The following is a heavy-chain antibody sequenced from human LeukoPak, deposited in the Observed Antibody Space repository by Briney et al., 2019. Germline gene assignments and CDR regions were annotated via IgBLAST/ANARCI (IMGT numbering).Heavy chain of an antibody. D-gene: IGHD6-13*01. Sequence: RASVKVSCKASGYTFTSYGISWVRQAPGQGLEWMGWISAYNGNTNYAQKLQGRVTMTTDTSTSTAYMELRSLRSDDTAVYYCAREAAETFYYYYGTDVWGQGTTVTVSS. V-gene: IGHV1-18*01. CDR3: AREAAETFYYYYGTDV. CDR2: ISAYNGNT. CDR1: GYTFTSYG. J-gene: IGHJ6*02.